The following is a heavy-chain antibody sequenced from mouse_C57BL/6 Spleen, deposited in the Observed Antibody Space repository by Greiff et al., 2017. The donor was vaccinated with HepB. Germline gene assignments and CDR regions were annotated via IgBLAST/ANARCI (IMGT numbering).Heavy chain of an antibody. V-gene: IGHV1-26*01. CDR2: INPNNGGT. CDR3: ARTAIATVVAIDY. J-gene: IGHJ2*01. CDR1: GYTFTDYY. D-gene: IGHD1-1*01. Sequence: EVQLQESGPELVKPGASVKISCKASGYTFTDYYMNWVKQSHGKSLEWIGDINPNNGGTSYNQKFKGKATLTVDKSSSTAYMELRSLTSEDSAVYYCARTAIATVVAIDYWGQGTTLTVSS.